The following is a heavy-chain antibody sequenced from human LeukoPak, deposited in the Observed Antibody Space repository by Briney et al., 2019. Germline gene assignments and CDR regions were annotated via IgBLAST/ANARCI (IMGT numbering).Heavy chain of an antibody. V-gene: IGHV3-7*01. J-gene: IGHJ4*02. D-gene: IGHD2-21*02. CDR3: AKDIPGGGDDY. Sequence: EGSLRLSCATSGFTFSSYWMSWVRQAPGKGLEWVANIREDGGKQNYVDSVKGRFTISRDNAKSSVYLQLNSLRADDTAIYYCAKDIPGGGDDYWGQGTLVTVSS. CDR1: GFTFSSYW. CDR2: IREDGGKQ.